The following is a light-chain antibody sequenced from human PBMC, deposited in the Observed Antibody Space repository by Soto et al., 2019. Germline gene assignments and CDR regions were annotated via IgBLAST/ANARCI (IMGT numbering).Light chain of an antibody. CDR1: QSVSSY. CDR2: DAS. CDR3: QQYGSSPTWT. V-gene: IGKV3-20*01. Sequence: EIVVTQSPATLSFSPGERATLSCRASQSVSSYLAWYQQKPGQAPRLLIYDASNRATGIPDRFSGSGSGTDFTLTISRLEPDDSAVYYCQQYGSSPTWTFGQGTKVAIK. J-gene: IGKJ1*01.